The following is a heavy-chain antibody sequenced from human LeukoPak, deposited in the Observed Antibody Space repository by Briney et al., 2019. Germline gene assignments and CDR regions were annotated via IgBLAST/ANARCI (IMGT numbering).Heavy chain of an antibody. Sequence: SETLSLTCIVSGGSISNSYWGWIRQPAGKGLEWIGRIYSSGSTNYNPSLKSRVTMSVDTSKNQFFLKLPSVTAADTAVYYCVRGDGSGTYWFDPWGQGTLVTVSS. CDR1: GGSISNSY. V-gene: IGHV4-4*07. CDR3: VRGDGSGTYWFDP. J-gene: IGHJ5*02. D-gene: IGHD3-10*01. CDR2: IYSSGST.